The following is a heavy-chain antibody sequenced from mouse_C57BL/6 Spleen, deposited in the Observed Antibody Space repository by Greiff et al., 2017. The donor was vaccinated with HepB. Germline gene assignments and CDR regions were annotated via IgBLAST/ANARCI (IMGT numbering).Heavy chain of an antibody. V-gene: IGHV5-4*01. CDR2: ISDGGSYT. CDR1: GFTFSSYA. D-gene: IGHD1-1*01. J-gene: IGHJ4*01. Sequence: EVKVEESGGGLVKPGGSLKLSCAASGFTFSSYAMSWVRQTPEKRLEWVATISDGGSYTYYPDNVKGRFTISRDNAKNNLYLQMSHLKSEDTAMYYCAREYYGSMDYWGQGTSVTVSS. CDR3: AREYYGSMDY.